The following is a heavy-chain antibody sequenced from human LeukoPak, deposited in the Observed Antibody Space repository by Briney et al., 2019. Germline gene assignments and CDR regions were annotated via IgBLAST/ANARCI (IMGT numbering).Heavy chain of an antibody. CDR3: ARVGMVRGVRSYFDY. V-gene: IGHV1-2*02. CDR1: GYTFTGYY. CDR2: INPNSGGT. D-gene: IGHD3-10*01. Sequence: GASVKVSCKASGYTFTGYYMHWVRQAPGQGLEWMGWINPNSGGTNYAQKFQGRVTITRDTSISTAYMELSRLRSDDTAVYYCARVGMVRGVRSYFDYWDQGTLVTVSS. J-gene: IGHJ4*02.